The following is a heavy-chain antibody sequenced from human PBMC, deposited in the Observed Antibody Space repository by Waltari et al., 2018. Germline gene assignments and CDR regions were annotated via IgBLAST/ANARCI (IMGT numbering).Heavy chain of an antibody. Sequence: EVQVVESGGDFIQPGGSLRLSCAASGFTVIHTYMTWVGPTPGKGLDWVATIFVTGNTHYADSVRGRFTISRDSSRNSVYLQMDNLRAEDTATYYCARVTVVARVSDVFDVWGQGTMITVSS. D-gene: IGHD6-6*01. CDR3: ARVTVVARVSDVFDV. V-gene: IGHV3-53*01. CDR2: IFVTGNT. CDR1: GFTVIHTY. J-gene: IGHJ3*01.